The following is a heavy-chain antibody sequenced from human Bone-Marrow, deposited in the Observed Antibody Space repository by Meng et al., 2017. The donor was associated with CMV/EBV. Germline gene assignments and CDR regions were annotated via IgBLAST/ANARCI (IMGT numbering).Heavy chain of an antibody. Sequence: GESLKISCAASGFTFSRYSMNWVRQAPGKGLEWVSYISSSSSSINYADSVKGRFTISRDNARNSLYLQMNSLRVEDTAVYYCMRNGADNRGYCSGGACPRGDYWCQGILGTVSS. CDR3: MRNGADNRGYCSGGACPRGDY. CDR1: GFTFSRYS. J-gene: IGHJ4*02. CDR2: ISSSSSSI. V-gene: IGHV3-48*04. D-gene: IGHD2-15*01.